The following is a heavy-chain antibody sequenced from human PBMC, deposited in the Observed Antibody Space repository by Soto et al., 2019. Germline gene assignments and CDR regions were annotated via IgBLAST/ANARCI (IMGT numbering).Heavy chain of an antibody. Sequence: PSETLSLTCVVNGGSLSGNNWSWIRQPPGKGLEWIGDINHGGNTHYNPSLMSRVTMSVDTSKRQFSLQLTSVTAADTALYFCERGLSTVAMFDGFDIWGQGTVVTVSS. CDR1: GGSLSGNN. CDR3: ERGLSTVAMFDGFDI. J-gene: IGHJ3*02. D-gene: IGHD6-19*01. V-gene: IGHV4-34*01. CDR2: INHGGNT.